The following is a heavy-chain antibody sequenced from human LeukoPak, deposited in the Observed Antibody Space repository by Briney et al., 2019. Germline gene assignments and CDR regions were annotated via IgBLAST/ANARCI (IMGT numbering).Heavy chain of an antibody. D-gene: IGHD3-9*01. CDR3: TRDMYYDILTGYQHFDY. CDR1: GFTFSSYS. J-gene: IGHJ4*02. Sequence: GGSMRLSCAASGFTFSSYSMNWVRQAPGKGLEWVGFIRSKAYGGTTEYAASVKGRFTISRDDSKSIAYLQMNSLKTEDTAVYYCTRDMYYDILTGYQHFDYWGQGTLVTVSS. V-gene: IGHV3-49*04. CDR2: IRSKAYGGTT.